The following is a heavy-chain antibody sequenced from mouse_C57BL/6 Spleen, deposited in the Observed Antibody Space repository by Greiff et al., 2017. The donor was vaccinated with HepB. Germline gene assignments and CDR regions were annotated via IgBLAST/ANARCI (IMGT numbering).Heavy chain of an antibody. CDR2: INPNNGGT. J-gene: IGHJ3*01. D-gene: IGHD1-1*01. CDR3: ARSYYGSSPPFAY. Sequence: VQLQQSGPELVKPGASVKISCKASGYTFTDYYMNWVKQSHGKSLEWIGDINPNNGGTSYNQKFKGKATLTVDKSSSTAYMELRSLTSEDSAVYYCARSYYGSSPPFAYWGQGTLVTVSA. V-gene: IGHV1-26*01. CDR1: GYTFTDYY.